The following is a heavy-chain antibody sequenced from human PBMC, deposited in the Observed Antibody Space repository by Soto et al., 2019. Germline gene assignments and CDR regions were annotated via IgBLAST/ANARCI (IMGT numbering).Heavy chain of an antibody. D-gene: IGHD4-17*01. CDR3: VKNGVPCYFDY. Sequence: QVQLQESGPGLVQPSETLSLTCAVSGDSIGGNDWWTWVRQPPGKGLEWIAEIYQTDGTRYNPSLKSRITISVDKSKNQFSLKLSSVTAADTAVYYCVKNGVPCYFDYWGQGILVTVSS. CDR1: GDSIGGNDW. J-gene: IGHJ4*02. V-gene: IGHV4-4*02. CDR2: IYQTDGT.